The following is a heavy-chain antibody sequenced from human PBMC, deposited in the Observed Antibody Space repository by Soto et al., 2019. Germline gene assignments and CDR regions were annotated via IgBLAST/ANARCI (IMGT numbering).Heavy chain of an antibody. V-gene: IGHV3-30-3*01. CDR2: ISYDGSNK. CDR1: GFTFSSYA. J-gene: IGHJ4*02. CDR3: AREEPSGEGAYDY. D-gene: IGHD1-26*01. Sequence: QVQLVESGGGVVQPGRSLRLSCAASGFTFSSYAMHWVRQAPGKGLEWVAVISYDGSNKYYADSVKGRFTISSDNSKNTLSLQMNSLRAEDTAVYYCAREEPSGEGAYDYWGQGTLVTVSS.